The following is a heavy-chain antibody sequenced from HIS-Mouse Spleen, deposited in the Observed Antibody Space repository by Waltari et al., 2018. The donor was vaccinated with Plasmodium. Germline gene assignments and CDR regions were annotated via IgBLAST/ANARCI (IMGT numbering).Heavy chain of an antibody. J-gene: IGHJ4*02. D-gene: IGHD6-19*01. Sequence: EVQLLESGGGLVQPGGSLRLSCAASGFTFSSYAMSWVRQAPGKGLGGVAAISGSCGSTYYADSVKGRFTISRDNSKNTLYLQMNSLRAEDTAVYYCAKDRVGAVAALFDYWGQGTLVTVSS. V-gene: IGHV3-23*01. CDR1: GFTFSSYA. CDR3: AKDRVGAVAALFDY. CDR2: ISGSCGST.